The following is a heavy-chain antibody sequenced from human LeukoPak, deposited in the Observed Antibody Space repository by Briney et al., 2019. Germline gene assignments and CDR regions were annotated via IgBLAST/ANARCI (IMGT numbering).Heavy chain of an antibody. D-gene: IGHD5-24*01. CDR3: ATLEDFAVEMATD. Sequence: ASVKVSCKVSGYTLTELYMHWVRQAPGKGLEWMGGFDPEDGEPIYAQNFQGRFTMTEDTSTDTVYMELSSLRSEDSAVYYCATLEDFAVEMATDWGQGTLVTVSS. CDR1: GYTLTELY. V-gene: IGHV1-24*01. CDR2: FDPEDGEP. J-gene: IGHJ4*02.